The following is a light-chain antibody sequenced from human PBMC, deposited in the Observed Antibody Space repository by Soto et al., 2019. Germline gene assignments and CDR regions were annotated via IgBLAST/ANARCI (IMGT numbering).Light chain of an antibody. CDR3: QQYFNWPYT. V-gene: IGKV3-15*01. J-gene: IGKJ2*01. CDR2: GAS. CDR1: QSVTSN. Sequence: EIVMTQSPATLSVSPGDRATLSCRASQSVTSNLAWYQQKPGQAPRLLIYGASTRATGIPARFSGSGSGTEFTLTISSLQSEDFAVYYCQQYFNWPYTFGQGTKVDIK.